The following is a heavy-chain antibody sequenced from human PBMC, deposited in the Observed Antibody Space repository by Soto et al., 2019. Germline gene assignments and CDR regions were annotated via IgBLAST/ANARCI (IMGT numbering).Heavy chain of an antibody. CDR1: GGTFSSYA. V-gene: IGHV1-69*06. CDR2: IIPIFGTA. Sequence: ASVKVSCKASGGTFSSYAISWVRQAPGQGLEWMGGIIPIFGTANYAQKFQGRVTITADKSTSTAYMELSRLRSEDTAVYYCAREGLDYGEPDYWGQGTLVTVSS. J-gene: IGHJ4*02. D-gene: IGHD4-17*01. CDR3: AREGLDYGEPDY.